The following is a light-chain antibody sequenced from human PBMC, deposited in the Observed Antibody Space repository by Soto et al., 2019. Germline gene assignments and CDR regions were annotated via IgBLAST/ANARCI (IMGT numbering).Light chain of an antibody. CDR3: SSYTSSSTLEV. CDR1: SSDVGGYNY. J-gene: IGLJ1*01. V-gene: IGLV2-14*03. CDR2: DVN. Sequence: QSVLTQPASVSGSPGQSITISCTGTSSDVGGYNYVSWYQQHPGKAPKLMIYDVNNRPSGVSNRFSGSKSGNTASLTISGLQAEDEVDYYCSSYTSSSTLEVFGTGTKVTVL.